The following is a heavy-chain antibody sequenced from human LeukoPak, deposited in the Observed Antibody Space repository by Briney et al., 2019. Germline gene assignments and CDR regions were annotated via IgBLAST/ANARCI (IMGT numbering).Heavy chain of an antibody. D-gene: IGHD3-3*01. J-gene: IGHJ4*02. CDR3: ARGSRITVFGVVIKYYFDY. V-gene: IGHV4-38-2*02. CDR2: IYYSGST. Sequence: SETLSLTCTVSGYSISSGYYWGWIRQPPGKGLEWIGYIYYSGSTNYNPSLKSRVTISVDTSKNQFSLKLSSVTAADTAVYYCARGSRITVFGVVIKYYFDYWGQGTLVTVSS. CDR1: GYSISSGYY.